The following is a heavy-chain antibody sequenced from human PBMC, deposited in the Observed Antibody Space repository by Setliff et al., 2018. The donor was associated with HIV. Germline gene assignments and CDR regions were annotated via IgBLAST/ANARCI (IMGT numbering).Heavy chain of an antibody. CDR1: GGSISSSSSF. V-gene: IGHV4-39*01. CDR3: ARQKTVTTYFDY. J-gene: IGHJ4*02. CDR2: IYYSGST. Sequence: LSLTCTVSGGSISSSSSFWGWIRQPPGKGLEWIGSIYYSGSTYYNPSLQSRVTISVDTSKNQFSLKLSSVTAADTAVYYCARQKTVTTYFDYWGQGTLVTVSS. D-gene: IGHD4-17*01.